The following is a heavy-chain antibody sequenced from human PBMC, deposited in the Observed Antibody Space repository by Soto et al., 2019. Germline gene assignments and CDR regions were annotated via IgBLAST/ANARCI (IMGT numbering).Heavy chain of an antibody. CDR1: GGSISSGGYY. J-gene: IGHJ3*02. Sequence: SETLSLTCTVSGGSISSGGYYWSWIRQHPGKGLEWIGYIYYSGSTYYNPSLKSRVTISVDTSKNQFSLKLSSVTAADTAVYYCARSPYYYGSGSYYYDAFDIWGQGTMVTV. V-gene: IGHV4-31*03. CDR2: IYYSGST. D-gene: IGHD3-10*01. CDR3: ARSPYYYGSGSYYYDAFDI.